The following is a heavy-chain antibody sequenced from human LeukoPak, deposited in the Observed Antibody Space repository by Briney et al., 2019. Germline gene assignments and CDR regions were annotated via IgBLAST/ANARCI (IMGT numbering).Heavy chain of an antibody. Sequence: SGTLSLTCTVSGASSSSSYWSWLRQAPGKRLEWIGYIYYNGNTNSNPSLKSRVTISADTSKNQFSLKLNSVTAADTAVYYCVRGNYDNRGYSNAFDIWGQGAMVTVSS. CDR2: IYYNGNT. D-gene: IGHD3-22*01. CDR1: GASSSSSY. J-gene: IGHJ3*02. V-gene: IGHV4-59*01. CDR3: VRGNYDNRGYSNAFDI.